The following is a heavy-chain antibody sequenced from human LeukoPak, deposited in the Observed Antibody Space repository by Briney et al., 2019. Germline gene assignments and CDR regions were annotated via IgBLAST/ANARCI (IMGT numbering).Heavy chain of an antibody. CDR3: ASSFRTRVAGDY. J-gene: IGHJ4*02. V-gene: IGHV3-48*03. Sequence: PGGSLRLSCAASGFTFSSYEMNWVRQAPGKGLEWVSYISSSGSIIYYADSVKGRFTISRDNAKNSLYLQMNSLRAEDTAVYYCASSFRTRVAGDYWGQGTLVTVSS. D-gene: IGHD1-14*01. CDR1: GFTFSSYE. CDR2: ISSSGSII.